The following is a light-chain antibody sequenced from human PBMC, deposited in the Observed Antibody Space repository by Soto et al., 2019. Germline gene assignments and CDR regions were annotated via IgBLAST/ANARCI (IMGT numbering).Light chain of an antibody. CDR3: QKYNSYSEA. Sequence: GNRVTIACRATLVIGNYLAWYQQKPGKVPSLLIYAASTLQSGVSSRFSGSISGTDFTLTISSLQPGDVATYYCQKYNSYSEAFGQGTKVDIK. J-gene: IGKJ1*01. CDR2: AAS. V-gene: IGKV1-27*01. CDR1: LVIGNY.